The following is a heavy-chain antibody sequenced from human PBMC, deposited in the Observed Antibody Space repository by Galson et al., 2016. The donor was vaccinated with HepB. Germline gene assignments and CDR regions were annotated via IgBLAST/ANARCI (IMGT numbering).Heavy chain of an antibody. CDR3: AKVEGGNGWAAKHLDF. D-gene: IGHD6-19*01. CDR2: ITGTGGTA. V-gene: IGHV3-23*01. Sequence: SLRLSCAASGFTFNSYGMIWFRQAPGKGLEWVSSITGTGGTAFYSDSVKGRFITSRDNSKNTLFLQMDSLRVDDTAVYLCAKVEGGNGWAAKHLDFWGRGTRVTVSS. J-gene: IGHJ4*02. CDR1: GFTFNSYG.